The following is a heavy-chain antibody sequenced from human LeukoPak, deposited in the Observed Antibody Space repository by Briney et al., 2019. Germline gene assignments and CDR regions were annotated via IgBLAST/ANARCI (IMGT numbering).Heavy chain of an antibody. D-gene: IGHD3-3*01. CDR2: IAYDGSRK. Sequence: GKSLRLSCAGSGFTFSGYGMHWVRQDPGKGLEWVTGIAYDGSRKHYADSAKGRFTISRNNTRNTMDQQINSLRVEDTAVYHCSRYDSSRFDPWGQGTLVIVSS. CDR1: GFTFSGYG. V-gene: IGHV3-30*03. CDR3: SRYDSSRFDP. J-gene: IGHJ5*02.